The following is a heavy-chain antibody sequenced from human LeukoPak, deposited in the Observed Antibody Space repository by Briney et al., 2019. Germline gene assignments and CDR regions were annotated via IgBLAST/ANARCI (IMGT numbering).Heavy chain of an antibody. D-gene: IGHD4-17*01. J-gene: IGHJ4*02. Sequence: SETLSLTCTVSGGSINSYSWSWIRQPAGKGQEWIERIYTSGSTNYNPSLTSRVTMSVDTSKNQFSLKLSSVTAADTAVYYCARDPNGDYSFDYWGQGTLVTVSS. V-gene: IGHV4-4*07. CDR3: ARDPNGDYSFDY. CDR1: GGSINSYS. CDR2: IYTSGST.